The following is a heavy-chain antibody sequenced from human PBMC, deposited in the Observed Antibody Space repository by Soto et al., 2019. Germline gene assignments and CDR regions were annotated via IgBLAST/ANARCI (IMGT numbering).Heavy chain of an antibody. D-gene: IGHD3-22*01. J-gene: IGHJ4*02. V-gene: IGHV3-64D*06. CDR2: ISTNGGST. CDR1: GFTFSSYA. Sequence: GGSLRLSCSASGFTFSSYAMHWVRQAPGKGLEYVSSISTNGGSTHYADSVKGRFTISRDNSKNTQYLQMSSLRADDTAVYYSVKGEYYYDSSGYYPFDYWSQGTLVTVSS. CDR3: VKGEYYYDSSGYYPFDY.